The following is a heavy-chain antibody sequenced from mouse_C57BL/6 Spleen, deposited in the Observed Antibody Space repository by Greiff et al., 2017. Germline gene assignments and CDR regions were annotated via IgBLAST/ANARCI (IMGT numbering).Heavy chain of an antibody. Sequence: QVQLKQSGPELVKPGASVKISCKASGYAFSSSWMNWVKQRPGKGLEWIGRIYPGDGDTNYNGKFKGKATLTADKSSSTAYMQLSSLTSEDSAVCFCARNYGSAMDYWGQGTSVTVSS. CDR2: IYPGDGDT. D-gene: IGHD1-1*01. CDR3: ARNYGSAMDY. J-gene: IGHJ4*01. V-gene: IGHV1-82*01. CDR1: GYAFSSSW.